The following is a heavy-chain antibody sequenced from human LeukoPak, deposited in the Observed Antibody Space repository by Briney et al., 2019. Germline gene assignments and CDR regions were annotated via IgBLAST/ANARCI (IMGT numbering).Heavy chain of an antibody. CDR1: GGTFSSYA. CDR2: IIPILGIA. CDR3: ARGPVGATTPDY. D-gene: IGHD1-26*01. V-gene: IGHV1-69*04. Sequence: SVKVSCKASGGTFSSYAISWVRQAPGQGLEWMGRIIPILGIANYAQKFQGRVTITADKSMSTAYMELSSLRSEDTAVYYCARGPVGATTPDYWGQGTLVTVSS. J-gene: IGHJ4*02.